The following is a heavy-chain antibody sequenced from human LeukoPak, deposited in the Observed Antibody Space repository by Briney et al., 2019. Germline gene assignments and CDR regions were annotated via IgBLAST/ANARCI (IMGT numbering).Heavy chain of an antibody. D-gene: IGHD6-13*01. CDR1: GFTFSSYS. V-gene: IGHV3-21*01. J-gene: IGHJ4*02. CDR2: ISSSSSYI. CDR3: ARDRPGYTSSWYSPFDY. Sequence: PGGSLRLSCAASGFTFSSYSMNWVRQAPGKGLEWVSSISSSSSYIYYADSLKGRFTISRDNAKNSLYLQMNRLRADDTAVYYCARDRPGYTSSWYSPFDYWGQGTLVTVSS.